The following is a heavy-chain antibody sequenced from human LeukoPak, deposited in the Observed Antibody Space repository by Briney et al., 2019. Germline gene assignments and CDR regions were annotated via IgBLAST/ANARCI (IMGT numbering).Heavy chain of an antibody. CDR3: AKDLHGDYTSFDY. CDR1: GFTFSGYG. CDR2: ILSDGSKE. Sequence: PAGSLRVSCAASGFTFSGYGMHWVRQAPGKGVEWVAVILSDGSKEFYTDSVKGRFTISRDNSKNTLYLQMKSLRADDTAVYYCAKDLHGDYTSFDYWGQGTLVTVSS. D-gene: IGHD4-17*01. J-gene: IGHJ4*02. V-gene: IGHV3-33*06.